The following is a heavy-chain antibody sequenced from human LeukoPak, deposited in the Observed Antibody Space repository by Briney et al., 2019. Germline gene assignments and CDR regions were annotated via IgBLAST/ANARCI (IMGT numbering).Heavy chain of an antibody. CDR1: GFTFSKEV. CDR2: ITDNGDRT. Sequence: GGSLRLSCAASGFTFSKEVKHWVRQAPGKGLEYVSTITDNGDRTYHADYVKGRFTISRDNSKDTLYLQMGSLRAEDTAVYYCVRDYRATYSFDYWGQGTLVTVSS. CDR3: VRDYRATYSFDY. J-gene: IGHJ4*02. D-gene: IGHD3-16*02. V-gene: IGHV3-64*02.